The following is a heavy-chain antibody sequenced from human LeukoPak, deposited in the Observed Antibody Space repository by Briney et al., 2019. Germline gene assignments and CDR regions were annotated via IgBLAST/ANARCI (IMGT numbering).Heavy chain of an antibody. CDR1: GGSFSGYY. J-gene: IGHJ4*02. CDR2: INHSGST. V-gene: IGHV4-34*01. CDR3: ARKGRSYYDSSGYHPPVVFDY. Sequence: PSETLSLTCAVYGGSFSGYYWSWIRQPPGKGLEWIGEINHSGSTFYNPSLKSRVTISIDTSKNQFSLKLNSVTAADTAVFYCARKGRSYYDSSGYHPPVVFDYWGQGTLVTVSS. D-gene: IGHD3-22*01.